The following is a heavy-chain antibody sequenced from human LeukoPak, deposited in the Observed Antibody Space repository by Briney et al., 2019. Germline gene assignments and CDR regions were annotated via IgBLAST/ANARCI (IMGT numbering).Heavy chain of an antibody. V-gene: IGHV3-21*01. D-gene: IGHD1-26*01. CDR2: ISSSSTYI. J-gene: IGHJ3*02. Sequence: GGSLRLSCAASGFTFSSYNMNWVRQAPGKGLEWVSFISSSSTYINYADSVKGRFTISRDNAKNSLYLQINSLRAEDTAVYYCARLCIVGTKSAFDIWGQGTMVTVSS. CDR3: ARLCIVGTKSAFDI. CDR1: GFTFSSYN.